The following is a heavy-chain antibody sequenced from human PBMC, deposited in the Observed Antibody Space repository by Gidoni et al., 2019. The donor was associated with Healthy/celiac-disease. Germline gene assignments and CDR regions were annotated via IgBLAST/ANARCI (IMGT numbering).Heavy chain of an antibody. CDR3: ARGHSMIGAFLVFDY. V-gene: IGHV3-7*01. D-gene: IGHD3-22*01. CDR2: IKQDGSEK. Sequence: EVQLVESGGGLVQPGGSLRLSCAASGFTFSSYWMSWVRQAPGKGLEWVANIKQDGSEKYYVDSVKGRFTISRDNAKNSLYLQMNSLRAEDTAVYYCARGHSMIGAFLVFDYWGQGTLVTVSS. J-gene: IGHJ4*02. CDR1: GFTFSSYW.